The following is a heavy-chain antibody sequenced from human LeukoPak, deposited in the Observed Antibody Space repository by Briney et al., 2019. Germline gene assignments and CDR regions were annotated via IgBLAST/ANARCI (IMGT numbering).Heavy chain of an antibody. Sequence: SVKVSCKASGGTFSSYAISWVRQAPGQGLEWMGGIIPIFGTANYAQKFQGRVTMTRDTSTSTVYMELSSLRSEDTAVYYCARDLAPAAAKAYYFDYWGQGTLVTVSS. D-gene: IGHD6-13*01. CDR2: IIPIFGTA. CDR1: GGTFSSYA. J-gene: IGHJ4*02. CDR3: ARDLAPAAAKAYYFDY. V-gene: IGHV1-69*05.